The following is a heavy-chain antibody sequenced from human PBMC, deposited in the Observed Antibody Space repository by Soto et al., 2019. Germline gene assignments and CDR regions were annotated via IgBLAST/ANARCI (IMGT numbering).Heavy chain of an antibody. V-gene: IGHV4-31*03. D-gene: IGHD6-19*01. CDR1: GGAISSGGYY. CDR2: IYYSGST. J-gene: IGHJ4*02. CDR3: ARRPGIAVAGTRVVGRYYFDY. Sequence: QVQLQESGPGLVKPSQTLSLTCTVSGGAISSGGYYWSWIRQHPGKGLEWIGYIYYSGSTYYNPSLDSRVTISVDTYKNQFSLKLSSVTAADTAVYYCARRPGIAVAGTRVVGRYYFDYWGQGTLVTVSS.